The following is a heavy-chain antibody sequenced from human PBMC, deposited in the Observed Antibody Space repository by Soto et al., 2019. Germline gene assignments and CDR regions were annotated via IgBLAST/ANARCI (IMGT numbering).Heavy chain of an antibody. D-gene: IGHD5-18*01. J-gene: IGHJ5*02. CDR3: GRVRVDKAEGWFDP. Sequence: LGESLKISCKVSGYSFSSFWITWVRQMPGKGLEWMGRIDPSDSYANYSPSFQGHVTFSADESINTAYLQWSSLKASDTAMYYCGRVRVDKAEGWFDPWGQGTLVTVSS. CDR1: GYSFSSFW. CDR2: IDPSDSYA. V-gene: IGHV5-10-1*01.